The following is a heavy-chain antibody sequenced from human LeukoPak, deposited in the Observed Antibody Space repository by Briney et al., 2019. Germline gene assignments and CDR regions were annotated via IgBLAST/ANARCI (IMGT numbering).Heavy chain of an antibody. CDR3: ARARGDYERYYGMDV. CDR1: GGTFSSYA. CDR2: IIPILGIA. J-gene: IGHJ6*02. V-gene: IGHV1-69*04. Sequence: SVKVSCKASGGTFSSYAISWVRQAPGQGLEWMGRIIPILGIANYAQKFQGRVTITADKSTGTAYMELSSLRSEDTAVYYCARARGDYERYYGMDVWGQGTTVTVSS. D-gene: IGHD4-17*01.